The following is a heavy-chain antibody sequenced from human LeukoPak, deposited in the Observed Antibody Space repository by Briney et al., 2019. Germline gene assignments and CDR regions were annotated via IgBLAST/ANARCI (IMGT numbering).Heavy chain of an antibody. J-gene: IGHJ4*02. CDR2: IIPTLGIA. Sequence: GKGSCKACGGRFSSCSSTWLQQAPGQGLEWMGRIIPTLGIANYAQKFQGRVTITADKSTSTAYMELSSLRSEDTAVYYCAGEEERGVTVAGTAFDYWGQGTLVTVSS. D-gene: IGHD6-19*01. CDR3: AGEEERGVTVAGTAFDY. V-gene: IGHV1-69*04. CDR1: GGRFSSCS.